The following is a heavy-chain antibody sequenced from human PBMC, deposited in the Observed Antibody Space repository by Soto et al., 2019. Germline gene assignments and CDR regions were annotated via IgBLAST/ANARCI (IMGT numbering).Heavy chain of an antibody. Sequence: PGGSLRLSCVASGFSLANYPMNWVRQTPGKGLEWISYSSPRGDTIYYADSVEGRFTISRDNARNSLSLHMSSLRDEDSALYYCAKGPHTNVGWPYYFESWGQGVPVTVS. CDR2: SSPRGDTI. V-gene: IGHV3-48*02. D-gene: IGHD6-19*01. CDR1: GFSLANYP. CDR3: AKGPHTNVGWPYYFES. J-gene: IGHJ4*02.